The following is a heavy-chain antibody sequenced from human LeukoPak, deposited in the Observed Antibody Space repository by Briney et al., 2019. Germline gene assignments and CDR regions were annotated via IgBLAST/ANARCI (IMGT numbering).Heavy chain of an antibody. Sequence: GRSLRLSCAASGFTFSSYGMHWVRQAPGKGLERVAVISYDGSNKYYADSVKGRFTISRDNSKNTLYLQMNSLRAEDTAVYYCAKDGFDYWGQGTLVTVSS. CDR2: ISYDGSNK. CDR1: GFTFSSYG. V-gene: IGHV3-30*18. J-gene: IGHJ4*02. CDR3: AKDGFDY.